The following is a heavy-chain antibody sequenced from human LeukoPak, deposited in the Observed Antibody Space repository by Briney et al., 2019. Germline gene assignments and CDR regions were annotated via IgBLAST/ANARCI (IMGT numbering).Heavy chain of an antibody. J-gene: IGHJ5*02. Sequence: ASVKVSCKASGYTFTGYFFDWGRQAPGQGLEWMGWITPNSGGTSFAQEFQHRVTMHRHTPISTAYMQLSRLRSDDTAVYYCPPPFNYYDPRGYYTWGQGPLVSVSS. V-gene: IGHV1-2*02. D-gene: IGHD3-22*01. CDR1: GYTFTGYF. CDR2: ITPNSGGT. CDR3: PPPFNYYDPRGYYT.